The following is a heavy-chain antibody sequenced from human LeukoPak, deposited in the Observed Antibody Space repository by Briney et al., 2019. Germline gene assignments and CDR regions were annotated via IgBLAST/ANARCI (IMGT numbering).Heavy chain of an antibody. CDR1: GGSVSSYY. Sequence: SETLSLTCTVSGGSVSSYYWSWIRQPPGKGLEWIGYIKSSGSANYNPSLKSRVTISIDTSKNQFSLRLNSVTAADTAVYYCARDGTVATNWFDPWGQGTLVTVSS. CDR2: IKSSGSA. J-gene: IGHJ5*02. D-gene: IGHD5-12*01. V-gene: IGHV4-59*02. CDR3: ARDGTVATNWFDP.